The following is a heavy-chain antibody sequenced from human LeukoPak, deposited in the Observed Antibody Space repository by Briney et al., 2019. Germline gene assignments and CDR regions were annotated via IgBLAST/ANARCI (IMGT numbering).Heavy chain of an antibody. V-gene: IGHV1-2*02. J-gene: IGHJ4*02. Sequence: GASVKVSCKASGSTFTGYYMHWVRQAPGQGLEWRGWINPNSGGTNYAQKFQGRVTMTRYTSISTAYMELSRLRSDDTAVYYCARDVGRAVAGHFDYWGQGTLVTVSS. CDR3: ARDVGRAVAGHFDY. D-gene: IGHD6-19*01. CDR1: GSTFTGYY. CDR2: INPNSGGT.